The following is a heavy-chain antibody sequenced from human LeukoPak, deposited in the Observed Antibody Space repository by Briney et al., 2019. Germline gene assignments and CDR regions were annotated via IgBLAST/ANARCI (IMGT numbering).Heavy chain of an antibody. J-gene: IGHJ6*02. CDR3: ARAEYSGSYYRYYYGMDV. CDR2: IIPIFGTA. D-gene: IGHD1-26*01. Sequence: GASVKVSCKASGGTFSSYAISWVRQAPGQGLEWMGGIIPIFGTANYAQKFQGRVTITTDESTSTAYMELSSLRSEDTAVYYCARAEYSGSYYRYYYGMDVWGQGTTVTVSS. CDR1: GGTFSSYA. V-gene: IGHV1-69*05.